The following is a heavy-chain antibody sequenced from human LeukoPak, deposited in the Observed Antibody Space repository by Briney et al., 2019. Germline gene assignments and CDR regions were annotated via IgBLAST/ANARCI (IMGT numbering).Heavy chain of an antibody. V-gene: IGHV4/OR15-8*01. CDR1: GASIASHSW. D-gene: IGHD1-14*01. CDR2: VYHSGGA. Sequence: SETLSLTCAVSGASIASHSWWSWVRQPPGKGLERIGEVYHSGGANYKPSLKSRVTISVDTSRNHFSLKLTSVTAADTAVYCCAYNRNFALDNWGQGTLVTVSS. CDR3: AYNRNFALDN. J-gene: IGHJ4*01.